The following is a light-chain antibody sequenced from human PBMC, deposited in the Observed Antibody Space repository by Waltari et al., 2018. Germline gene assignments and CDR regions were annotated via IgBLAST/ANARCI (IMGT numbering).Light chain of an antibody. J-gene: IGLJ2*01. CDR3: SSYAGSNTLV. V-gene: IGLV2-8*01. Sequence: QSALTQPPSASGSPGQSVTIPCSGTNRDIGPYNYFSWFQQHPGRAPKLLIYEVNKRPSGVPDRFSGSKSDNRASLTVSGLQADDEAVYHCSSYAGSNTLVFGGGTRLTVL. CDR2: EVN. CDR1: NRDIGPYNY.